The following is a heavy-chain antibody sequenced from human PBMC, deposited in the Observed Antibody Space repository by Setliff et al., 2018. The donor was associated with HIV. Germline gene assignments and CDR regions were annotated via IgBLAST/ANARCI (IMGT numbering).Heavy chain of an antibody. CDR2: IYHSGRT. V-gene: IGHV4-4*02. Sequence: SETLSLTCAVSGGSISSSNWWSWVRQPPGKGLEWIGEIYHSGRTDYNPSLETRATISVNTSKNQFSLRLTSVTAADTAIYYCARPGYYDFWSKVDVWGKGSTVTVSS. CDR1: GGSISSSNW. J-gene: IGHJ6*04. D-gene: IGHD3-3*01. CDR3: ARPGYYDFWSKVDV.